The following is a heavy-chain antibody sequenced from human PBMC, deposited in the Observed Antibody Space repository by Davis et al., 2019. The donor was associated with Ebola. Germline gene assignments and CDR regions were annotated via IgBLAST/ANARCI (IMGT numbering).Heavy chain of an antibody. D-gene: IGHD6-6*01. CDR3: ASSSGY. CDR1: GFAVSNNY. V-gene: IGHV3-53*01. J-gene: IGHJ4*02. Sequence: GESLKISCAASGFAVSNNYMSWVRQAPGKGLEWVSIIYSGGSTSFADSVKGRFTISRDNAKNSLYLQMNSLRAEDTALYHCASSSGYWGQGTLVTVSS. CDR2: IYSGGST.